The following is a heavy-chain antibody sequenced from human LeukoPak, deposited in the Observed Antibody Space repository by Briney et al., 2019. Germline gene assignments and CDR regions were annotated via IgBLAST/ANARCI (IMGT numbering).Heavy chain of an antibody. D-gene: IGHD6-19*01. J-gene: IGHJ4*02. CDR3: ARGDSVGSGWYIH. CDR1: DGSISSGGYS. V-gene: IGHV4-30-2*01. Sequence: SETLSLTCTVSDGSISSGGYSWSWIRQPPGKGLEWIGYIYHSGSTYYIPSLKSRVTMSVDTSKNQFSLKLSSVTAADTAVYYCARGDSVGSGWYIHWGQGTLVTVSS. CDR2: IYHSGST.